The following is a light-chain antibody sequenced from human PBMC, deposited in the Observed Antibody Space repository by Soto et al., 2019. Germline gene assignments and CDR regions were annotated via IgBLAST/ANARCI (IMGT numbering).Light chain of an antibody. Sequence: EIVMTQSPATLSVSPGERATLSCRASQSVSSRLAWYQQKRGQAPSLLIYDASTRATGIPARFSGSGSGTEFTLTISSLQSEDFAVYYCQQYNNWPLTFGGGTKVDIK. CDR2: DAS. CDR3: QQYNNWPLT. V-gene: IGKV3-15*01. CDR1: QSVSSR. J-gene: IGKJ4*01.